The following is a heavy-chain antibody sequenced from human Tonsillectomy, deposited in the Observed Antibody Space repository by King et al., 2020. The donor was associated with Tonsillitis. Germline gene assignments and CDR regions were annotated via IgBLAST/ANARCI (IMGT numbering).Heavy chain of an antibody. CDR2: INHGGST. V-gene: IGHV4-34*01. CDR3: ARVGAAAGLPFDY. Sequence: VQLQQWGAGLLKPSETLSLPCAVYGGSFSGYYWSWIRQPPGKGLEWIGEINHGGSTNYNPSLKSRVTISVDTSKNQLSLKLNSVTAADTAVYYCARVGAAAGLPFDYWGQGTLVTVSS. D-gene: IGHD6-13*01. J-gene: IGHJ4*02. CDR1: GGSFSGYY.